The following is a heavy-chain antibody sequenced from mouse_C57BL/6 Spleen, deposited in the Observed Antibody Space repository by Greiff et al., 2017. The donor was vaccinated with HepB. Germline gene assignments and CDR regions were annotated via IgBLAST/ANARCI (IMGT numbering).Heavy chain of an antibody. CDR2: IWRGGST. CDR1: GFSLTSYG. D-gene: IGHD1-1*01. CDR3: AKNWGGSSPYWYFDV. J-gene: IGHJ1*03. Sequence: QVHVKQSGPGLVQPSQSLSITCTVSGFSLTSYGVHWVRQSPGKGLEWLGVIWRGGSTDYNAAFMSRLSITKDNSKSQVFFKMNSLQADDTAIYYCAKNWGGSSPYWYFDVWGTGTTVTVSS. V-gene: IGHV2-5*01.